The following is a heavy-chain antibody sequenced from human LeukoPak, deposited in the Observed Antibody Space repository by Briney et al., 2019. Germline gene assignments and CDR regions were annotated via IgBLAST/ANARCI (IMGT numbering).Heavy chain of an antibody. CDR2: IYYSGST. CDR1: GGSISSYY. D-gene: IGHD3-22*01. V-gene: IGHV4-59*08. J-gene: IGHJ4*02. CDR3: ARSQHSSGYPYYFDY. Sequence: PSETLSLTCTVSGGSISSYYWSWIRQPSGKGLEWIGYIYYSGSTNYNPSLKSRVTISVGTSKNQFSLKLSSVTAADTAVYYCARSQHSSGYPYYFDYWGQGTLVTVSS.